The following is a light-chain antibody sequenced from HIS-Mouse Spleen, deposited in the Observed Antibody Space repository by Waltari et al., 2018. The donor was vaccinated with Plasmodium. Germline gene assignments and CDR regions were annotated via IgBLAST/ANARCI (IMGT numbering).Light chain of an antibody. Sequence: DIQMTQSPSSLSASVGDSVTITCQASQDISTHSNWYQQKPGKAPKLLIYDASKLETGVPSRFSGSGSGTDFTFTISSLQPEDIATYYCQQYDNLPPLFTFGPGTKVDIK. CDR2: DAS. V-gene: IGKV1-33*01. CDR3: QQYDNLPPLFT. J-gene: IGKJ3*01. CDR1: QDISTH.